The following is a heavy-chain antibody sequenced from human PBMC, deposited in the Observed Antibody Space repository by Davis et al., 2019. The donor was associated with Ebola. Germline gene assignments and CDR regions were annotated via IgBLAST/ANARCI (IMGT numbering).Heavy chain of an antibody. D-gene: IGHD4-23*01. J-gene: IGHJ4*02. CDR1: GGSFSDYY. V-gene: IGHV4-34*01. CDR3: ARGDFRGNERDY. CDR2: INHSGST. Sequence: MPSETLSLTCAVSGGSFSDYYWSWIRQPPGKGLEWIGEINHSGSTNYSPSLKSRVTISIDTSKNQFSLRLNSVAAADTAVYYCARGDFRGNERDYWGQGTLVTVSS.